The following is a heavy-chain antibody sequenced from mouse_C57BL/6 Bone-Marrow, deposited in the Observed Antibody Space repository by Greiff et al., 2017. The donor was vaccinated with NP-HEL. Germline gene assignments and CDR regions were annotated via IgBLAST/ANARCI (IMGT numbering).Heavy chain of an antibody. CDR2: ISDGGSYT. CDR1: GFTFSSYA. D-gene: IGHD1-1*01. CDR3: ARYYYGIPLCARDY. J-gene: IGHJ4*01. Sequence: EVQVVESGGGLVKPGGSLKLSCAASGFTFSSYAMSWVRQTPEKRLEWVATISDGGSYTYYPDNVKGRFTISRDNAKNNLYLQMSHLKSEDTARYYCARYYYGIPLCARDYWGQGTSVTVSS. V-gene: IGHV5-4*01.